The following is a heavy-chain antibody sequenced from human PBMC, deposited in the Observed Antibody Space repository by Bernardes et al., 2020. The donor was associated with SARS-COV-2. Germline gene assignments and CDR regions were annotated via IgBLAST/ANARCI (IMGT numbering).Heavy chain of an antibody. CDR1: GFTFSSYA. D-gene: IGHD3-22*01. J-gene: IGHJ4*02. Sequence: GGSLRLSCAASGFTFSSYAMSWVRQAPGKGLEWVSAISGSGGSTYYADSVKGRFTISRDNSKNTLYLQMNSLRAEDTAVYYCAKDGDSSGYLSRFDYWGQGTLVTVSS. V-gene: IGHV3-23*01. CDR2: ISGSGGST. CDR3: AKDGDSSGYLSRFDY.